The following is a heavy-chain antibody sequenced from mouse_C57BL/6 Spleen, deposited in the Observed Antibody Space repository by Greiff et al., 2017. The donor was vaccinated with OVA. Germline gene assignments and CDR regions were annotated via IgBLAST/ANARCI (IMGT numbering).Heavy chain of an antibody. Sequence: QVQLQQSGPELVKPGASVKLSCKASGYTFTSYDINWVKQRPGKGLEWIGWIYPRDGSTKYNEKFKGKATLTVDKSSSTAYMELHSLTSVDAAVDFCARDYYGSRCDWGQGTTLTVSS. V-gene: IGHV1-85*01. CDR1: GYTFTSYD. CDR3: ARDYYGSRCD. CDR2: IYPRDGST. D-gene: IGHD1-1*01. J-gene: IGHJ2*01.